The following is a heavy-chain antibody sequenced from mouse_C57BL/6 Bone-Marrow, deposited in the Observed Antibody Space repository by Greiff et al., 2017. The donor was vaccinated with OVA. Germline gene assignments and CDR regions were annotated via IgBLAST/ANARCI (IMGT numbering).Heavy chain of an antibody. D-gene: IGHD1-1*01. V-gene: IGHV6-3*01. CDR1: GFTFSNYW. Sequence: EVKLVESGGGLVQPGGSMKLSCVASGFTFSNYWMNWVRQSPEKGLEWVAQIRLKSDNYATHYAESVKGRFTISRDDSKSSVYLQMNNLRAEDTGIYYCTPLLRYHYWGQGTTLTVSS. J-gene: IGHJ2*01. CDR3: TPLLRYHY. CDR2: IRLKSDNYAT.